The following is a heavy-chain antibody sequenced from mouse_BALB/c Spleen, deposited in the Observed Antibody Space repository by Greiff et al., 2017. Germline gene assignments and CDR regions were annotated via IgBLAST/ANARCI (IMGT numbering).Heavy chain of an antibody. CDR1: GYSFTDYI. CDR3: ARRRGNSYAMDY. J-gene: IGHJ4*01. Sequence: VQLQQTGPELVKPGASVKISCKASGYSFTDYIMLWVKQSHGKSLEWIGNINPYYGSTSYNLKFKGKATLTVDKSSSTAYMQLNSLTSEDSAVYYCARRRGNSYAMDYWGQGTSVTVSS. D-gene: IGHD2-1*01. CDR2: INPYYGST. V-gene: IGHV1-39*01.